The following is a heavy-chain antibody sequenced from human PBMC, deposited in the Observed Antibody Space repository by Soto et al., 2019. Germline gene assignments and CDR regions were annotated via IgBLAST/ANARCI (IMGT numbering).Heavy chain of an antibody. CDR1: GFTVSNAW. V-gene: IGHV3-15*01. CDR2: IKGEADGGTT. D-gene: IGHD3-22*01. J-gene: IGHJ4*02. Sequence: PGGSLRLSRAASGFTVSNAWMSWVRQAPGKGLEWVGRIKGEADGGTTDYAAPVKGRITISRDHSKDTLYLQMNSLKTEDTAVYYCTTGLSNGYYNFDYWGQGTPVTVSS. CDR3: TTGLSNGYYNFDY.